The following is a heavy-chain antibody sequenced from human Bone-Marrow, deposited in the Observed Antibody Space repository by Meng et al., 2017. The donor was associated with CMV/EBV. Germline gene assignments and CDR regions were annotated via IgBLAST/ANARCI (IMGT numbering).Heavy chain of an antibody. V-gene: IGHV4-30-4*08. CDR1: GGSISSGDYY. D-gene: IGHD2-21*02. CDR3: ARARGDGWFDP. Sequence: CTVSGGSISSGDYYWRWIRQPPGKGLEWIGYIYYSGSTYYNPSLKSRVTISVDTSKNQFSLKLSSVTAADTAVYYCARARGDGWFDPWGQGTLVTVSS. J-gene: IGHJ5*02. CDR2: IYYSGST.